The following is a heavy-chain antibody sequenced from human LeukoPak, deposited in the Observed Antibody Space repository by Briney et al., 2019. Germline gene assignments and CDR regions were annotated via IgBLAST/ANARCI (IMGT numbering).Heavy chain of an antibody. D-gene: IGHD3-10*01. CDR3: ARARGSGSYYGHDYYYYHYMDV. CDR1: GYTFTNYN. Sequence: GASVKVSCKASGYTFTNYNINWVRQATGQGLEWMGWMNPDSGNTGYAQKFQGRVTMTRDTSTSTVYMELSSLRSEDTAIYYCARARGSGSYYGHDYYYYHYMDVWGKGTTVTVSS. J-gene: IGHJ6*03. CDR2: MNPDSGNT. V-gene: IGHV1-8*02.